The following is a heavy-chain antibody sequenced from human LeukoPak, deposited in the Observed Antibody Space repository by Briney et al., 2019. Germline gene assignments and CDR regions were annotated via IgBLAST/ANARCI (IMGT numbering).Heavy chain of an antibody. D-gene: IGHD3-22*01. CDR2: ISGSGGGT. CDR3: AKVLDYYDSSGYYKPAFDY. V-gene: IGHV3-23*01. Sequence: GGSLRLSCAASGFTFTSYAMSWVRQAPGKGLEWVSAISGSGGGTYYADSVRGRFTISRDNSKNTLYLQMNSLRAEDTAVYYCAKVLDYYDSSGYYKPAFDYWGQGTLVTVSS. J-gene: IGHJ4*02. CDR1: GFTFTSYA.